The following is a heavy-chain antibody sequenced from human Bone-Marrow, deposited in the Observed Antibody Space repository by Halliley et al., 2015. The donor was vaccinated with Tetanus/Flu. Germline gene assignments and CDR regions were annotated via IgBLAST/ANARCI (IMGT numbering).Heavy chain of an antibody. CDR3: ASPPSGDYAGYFQH. J-gene: IGHJ1*01. D-gene: IGHD4-17*01. CDR2: INYSGST. CDR1: GGSISSSTYF. Sequence: TLSLTCTVSGGSISSSTYFWGWIRQPPGKGLEWIGNINYSGSTHYNPSLKSRVTISVDTSKNQFSLKLNSVTAADTAVYYCASPPSGDYAGYFQHWGQGTLVTVS. V-gene: IGHV4-39*01.